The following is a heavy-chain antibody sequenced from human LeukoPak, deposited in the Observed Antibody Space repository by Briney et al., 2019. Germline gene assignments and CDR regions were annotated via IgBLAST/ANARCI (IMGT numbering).Heavy chain of an antibody. CDR2: ISSSSSYI. V-gene: IGHV3-21*01. Sequence: PGGSLRLSCAASAFTFSSYTMNWVRQAPGKGLEWVSSISSSSSYIYYADSVKGRFTISRDNAKNSLYLQMNSLRVEDTAVYYCARDGSTFDYWGQGTLVTVSA. CDR3: ARDGSTFDY. J-gene: IGHJ4*02. CDR1: AFTFSSYT.